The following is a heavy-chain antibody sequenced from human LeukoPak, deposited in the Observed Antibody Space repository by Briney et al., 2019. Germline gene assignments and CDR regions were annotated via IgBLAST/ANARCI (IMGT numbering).Heavy chain of an antibody. CDR1: GFTFSSYS. V-gene: IGHV3-21*06. J-gene: IGHJ4*02. CDR2: ISSSSSYI. D-gene: IGHD1-14*01. Sequence: KPGGSLRLSCAASGFTFSSYSMNWVRQAPGKGLEWVSSISSSSSYIYYADSVKGRFTISRDNANNFLYLQMSSLRAEDTAVYYCATETNGRHYDYWGQGTLLTVSS. CDR3: ATETNGRHYDY.